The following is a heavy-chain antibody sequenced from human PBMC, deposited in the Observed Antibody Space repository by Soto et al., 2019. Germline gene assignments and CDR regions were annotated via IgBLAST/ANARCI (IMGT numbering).Heavy chain of an antibody. Sequence: GESLKISCKSSGYSFTDYWIGWVRQMPGKGLEWMGIIYPGDSDARYSPSFQGQVTISVDTSINTAFLRWNSLTASDTAMYYCARQADYNILTGCFYYFDYWGQGSLVTVSS. CDR1: GYSFTDYW. CDR2: IYPGDSDA. J-gene: IGHJ4*02. V-gene: IGHV5-51*01. D-gene: IGHD3-9*01. CDR3: ARQADYNILTGCFYYFDY.